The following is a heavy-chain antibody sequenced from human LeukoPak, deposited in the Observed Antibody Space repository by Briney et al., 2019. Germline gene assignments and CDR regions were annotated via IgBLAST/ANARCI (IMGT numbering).Heavy chain of an antibody. CDR2: IYYSGST. Sequence: SETLSLTCAVSGGSISSGGYSWRWIRQPPGKGLEWIGYIYYSGSTNYNPSLKSRVTISVDTSKNQFSLKLSSVTAADTAVYYCARLPKGYFDYWGQGTLVTVSS. CDR1: GGSISSGGYS. CDR3: ARLPKGYFDY. V-gene: IGHV4-61*08. J-gene: IGHJ4*02.